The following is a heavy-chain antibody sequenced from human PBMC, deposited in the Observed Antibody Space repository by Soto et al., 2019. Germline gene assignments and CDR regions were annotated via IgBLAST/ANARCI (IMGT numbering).Heavy chain of an antibody. CDR1: GFTFSDYY. CDR2: MSSSGVTV. V-gene: IGHV3-11*01. CDR3: ARNTISAAGADYYGLDV. Sequence: PGGSLRLSCAGCGFTFSDYYMSWIRQAPGQXLEWVSYMSSSGVTVFYADSVKGRFTISGDNAKNSLYLQMYSLRAEDSAVYYCARNTISAAGADYYGLDVWGQGTTVTVSS. D-gene: IGHD6-13*01. J-gene: IGHJ6*02.